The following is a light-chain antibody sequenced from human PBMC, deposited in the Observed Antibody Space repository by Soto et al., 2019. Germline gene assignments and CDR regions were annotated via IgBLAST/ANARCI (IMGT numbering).Light chain of an antibody. CDR3: QKRSNWPPAT. CDR1: QSVSSSY. Sequence: EIVLTQSPGTLSLSPGERATLSCRASQSVSSSYLAWYQQKPGQAPRLLIYGASSRATGIPDRFSGSGSGTDFTLTISRLEPEDFAVYYCQKRSNWPPATFGQGTRLEIK. CDR2: GAS. V-gene: IGKV3D-20*02. J-gene: IGKJ5*01.